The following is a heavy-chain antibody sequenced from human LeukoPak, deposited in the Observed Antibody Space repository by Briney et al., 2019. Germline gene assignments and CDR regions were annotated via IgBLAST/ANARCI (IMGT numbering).Heavy chain of an antibody. J-gene: IGHJ4*02. CDR2: ISGSGGST. D-gene: IGHD3-16*01. V-gene: IGHV3-23*01. CDR3: AKAVGMITFRGPYLYFDY. Sequence: GGSLRLSCAASGFTYSSYAMSWVRQAPGKGLEWVSAISGSGGSTYYADSVKGRFTISRDNSKNTLYLQMNSLRAEDTAVYYCAKAVGMITFRGPYLYFDYWGQGTLVTVSS. CDR1: GFTYSSYA.